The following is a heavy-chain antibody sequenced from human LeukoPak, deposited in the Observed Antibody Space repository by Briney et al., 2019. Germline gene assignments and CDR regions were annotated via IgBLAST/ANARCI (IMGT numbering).Heavy chain of an antibody. Sequence: GGSLRLSCVGSGFRFSSYDMNWVRQAPGKGLEWVASINPDGNKKYSADSVKGRFTISRDNAENSLYLQMNSLRVEDTAFYYCARDLAYSRLDYWGQGMLVTVSS. CDR3: ARDLAYSRLDY. CDR1: GFRFSSYD. V-gene: IGHV3-7*01. J-gene: IGHJ4*02. D-gene: IGHD5-18*01. CDR2: INPDGNKK.